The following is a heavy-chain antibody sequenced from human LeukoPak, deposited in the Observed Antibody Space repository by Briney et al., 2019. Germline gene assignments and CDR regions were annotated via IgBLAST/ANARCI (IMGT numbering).Heavy chain of an antibody. CDR3: ARAHGSGSYYNPWAFDY. Sequence: ASVKVSCKASGGTFSSYAISWVRQAPGQGLEWMGGIIPIFGTANYAQKFQGRVTITADKSTSTAYMELSSLRSEDTAVYYCARAHGSGSYYNPWAFDYWGQGTLVTVSS. CDR2: IIPIFGTA. D-gene: IGHD3-10*01. CDR1: GGTFSSYA. J-gene: IGHJ4*02. V-gene: IGHV1-69*06.